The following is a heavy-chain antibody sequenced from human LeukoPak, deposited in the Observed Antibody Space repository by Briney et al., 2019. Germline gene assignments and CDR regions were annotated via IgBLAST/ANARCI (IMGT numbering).Heavy chain of an antibody. CDR2: IYYSGRT. V-gene: IGHV4-31*03. Sequence: SETLSLTCTVSGGTISSGGYNWGWQRQHQGKGREGRGYIYYSGRTYDNPSLESGITITENTSKNQSSLKLSSVTAADTAVYYCARELRVSDSSGYYSFPFDYWGQGTLVTVPS. D-gene: IGHD3-22*01. CDR3: ARELRVSDSSGYYSFPFDY. J-gene: IGHJ4*02. CDR1: GGTISSGGYN.